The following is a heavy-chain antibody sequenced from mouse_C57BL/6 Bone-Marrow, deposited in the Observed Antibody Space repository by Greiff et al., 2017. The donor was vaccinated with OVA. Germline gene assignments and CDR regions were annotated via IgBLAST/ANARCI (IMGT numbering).Heavy chain of an antibody. CDR1: GFTFSSYA. CDR3: ARGGTRFSY. D-gene: IGHD3-3*01. Sequence: DVKLVESGGGLVKPGGSLKLSCAASGFTFSSYAMSWVRQTPEKRLEWVATLSDGGSYTYYPDNVKGRFTISRDNAKNTLDLQMSHLKSEDTAMYYCARGGTRFSYWGQGTLVTVSA. J-gene: IGHJ3*01. CDR2: LSDGGSYT. V-gene: IGHV5-4*03.